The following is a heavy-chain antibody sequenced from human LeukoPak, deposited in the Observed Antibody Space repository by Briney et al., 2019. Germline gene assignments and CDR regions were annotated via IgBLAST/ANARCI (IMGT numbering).Heavy chain of an antibody. CDR2: ISYDGSNK. CDR3: ARDWDYGAHG. J-gene: IGHJ4*02. Sequence: GGSLRLSCAASGFTFSSYAMHWVRQAPGKGLEWVAVISYDGSNKYYADSVKGRFTISRDNSKNTLYLQMNSLRAEDTAVYYCARDWDYGAHGWGQGTLVTVSS. CDR1: GFTFSSYA. V-gene: IGHV3-30-3*01. D-gene: IGHD4-17*01.